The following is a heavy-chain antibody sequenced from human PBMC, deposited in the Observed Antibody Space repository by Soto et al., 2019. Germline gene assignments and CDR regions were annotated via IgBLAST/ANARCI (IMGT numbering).Heavy chain of an antibody. CDR3: ARAFPSSGWGPVAYYFDY. Sequence: ASETLSLTCAVYGGSFSGYYWSWIRQPPGKGLEWIGEINHSGSTNYNPSLKSRVTISVDTSKNQFSLKLSSVTAADTAVYYCARAFPSSGWGPVAYYFDYWGQGTLVTVSS. V-gene: IGHV4-34*01. D-gene: IGHD6-19*01. J-gene: IGHJ4*02. CDR1: GGSFSGYY. CDR2: INHSGST.